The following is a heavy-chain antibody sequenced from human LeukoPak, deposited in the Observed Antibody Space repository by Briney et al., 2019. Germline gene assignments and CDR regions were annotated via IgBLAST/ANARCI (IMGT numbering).Heavy chain of an antibody. CDR3: ARDGFYCSGGSCYNWFDP. CDR2: IIPIFGTA. Sequence: GASVKVSCKASGYTFTSYGISWVRQAPGQGLEWMGGIIPIFGTANYAQKFQGRVTITADESTSTAYMELSSLRSEDTAVYYCARDGFYCSGGSCYNWFDPWGQGTLVTVSS. CDR1: GYTFTSYG. D-gene: IGHD2-15*01. J-gene: IGHJ5*02. V-gene: IGHV1-69*13.